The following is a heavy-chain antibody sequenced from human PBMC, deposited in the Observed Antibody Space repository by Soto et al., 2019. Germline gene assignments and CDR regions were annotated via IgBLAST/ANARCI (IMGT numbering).Heavy chain of an antibody. Sequence: QVQLVQSGAEVKKPGSSVKVSCKASGGTFNRYAISWVRQAPGQGLEWMGGIIPIFGIGNDAQRFQGRVTMTADESTGTAYMELSSLRSEDTGVYYCARSANTLFGGVSITPHYYSEMDVWGQGTTVTVSS. D-gene: IGHD3-3*01. CDR1: GGTFNRYA. CDR3: ARSANTLFGGVSITPHYYSEMDV. CDR2: IIPIFGIG. J-gene: IGHJ6*02. V-gene: IGHV1-69*01.